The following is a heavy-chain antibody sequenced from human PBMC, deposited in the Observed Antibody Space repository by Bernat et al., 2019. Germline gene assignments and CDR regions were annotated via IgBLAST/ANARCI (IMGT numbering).Heavy chain of an antibody. CDR2: IAHDGSIS. Sequence: QVHLVESGGGVVQPGRSLRLSCAASGFTFSNYGMHWVRQAPGRGLEWVTVIAHDGSISHYAESVKGRFTVSRDNSKNTLFLQMNSLRVEDTAVYYCEKENTPRSSTGWPLDYWGQGSLVTVSS. V-gene: IGHV3-30*18. D-gene: IGHD6-19*01. J-gene: IGHJ4*02. CDR3: EKENTPRSSTGWPLDY. CDR1: GFTFSNYG.